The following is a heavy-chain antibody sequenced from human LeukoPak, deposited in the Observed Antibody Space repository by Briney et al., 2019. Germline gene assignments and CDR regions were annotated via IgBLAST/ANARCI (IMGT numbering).Heavy chain of an antibody. CDR3: TSFNYDFSSGYYGYYFDY. J-gene: IGHJ4*02. CDR1: GFTFSNAW. CDR2: IKSKTDGGTT. D-gene: IGHD3-3*01. Sequence: GGSLRLSCAASGFTFSNAWMTWVRQAPGKGLEWVGRIKSKTDGGTTDYAAPVKGRFTISRDDSKNTLYLQMNSLKTEDTAVYYCTSFNYDFSSGYYGYYFDYWGQGTLVTVSS. V-gene: IGHV3-15*01.